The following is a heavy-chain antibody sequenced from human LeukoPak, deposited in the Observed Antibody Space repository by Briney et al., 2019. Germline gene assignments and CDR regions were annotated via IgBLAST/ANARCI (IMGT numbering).Heavy chain of an antibody. CDR2: ISYDGSNK. J-gene: IGHJ4*02. CDR1: GFTFSSYA. Sequence: GGSLRLSCAASGFTFSSYAMHWVRQAPGKGLEWVAVISYDGSNKYYADSVKGRFTISRDNSKNTLYLQMNSLRAEDTAVYYCARGRGEMASLQDYWGQGTLVTVSS. V-gene: IGHV3-30*04. CDR3: ARGRGEMASLQDY. D-gene: IGHD5-24*01.